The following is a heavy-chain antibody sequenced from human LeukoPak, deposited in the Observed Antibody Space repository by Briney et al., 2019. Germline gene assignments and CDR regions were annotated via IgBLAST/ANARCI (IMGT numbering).Heavy chain of an antibody. V-gene: IGHV1-69*13. CDR1: GGTFSSYA. J-gene: IGHJ4*02. D-gene: IGHD3-22*01. CDR2: IIPIFGTA. Sequence: ASVKVSCKASGGTFSSYAISWVRQAPGQGLEWMGGIIPIFGTANYAQKFQGRVTITADESTSTAYMELSSLRSEDTAVYYCARDGDDSSAFDYWGQGTLVTVSS. CDR3: ARDGDDSSAFDY.